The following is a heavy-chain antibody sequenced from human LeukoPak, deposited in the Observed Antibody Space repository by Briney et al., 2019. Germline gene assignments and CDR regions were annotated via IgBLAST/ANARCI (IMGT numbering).Heavy chain of an antibody. CDR1: GFTFSSYW. J-gene: IGHJ6*02. Sequence: QTGGSLRLSCAASGFTFSSYWMHWVRQAAGKGLVWVSHINRDGSSTSHADSVKGRFTISRDNAKNTLYLQMNSLRAEDTAVYYRARDSNYGMDVWGQGTTVTVSS. V-gene: IGHV3-74*01. CDR3: ARDSNYGMDV. D-gene: IGHD4-11*01. CDR2: INRDGSST.